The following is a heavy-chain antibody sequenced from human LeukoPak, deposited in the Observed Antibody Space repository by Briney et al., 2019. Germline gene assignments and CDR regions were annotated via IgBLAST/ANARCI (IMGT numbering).Heavy chain of an antibody. V-gene: IGHV1-2*02. CDR1: GYTFTDYY. CDR2: MNPNSGGT. Sequence: SVKVSCKASGYTFTDYYIHWVRQAPGQGLEWMAWMNPNSGGTSYAQKFQGRVTMTRDTSISTAYMELSRLRFDDTAVYYCARNKEGKSLDYWGQGTLVTVSS. CDR3: ARNKEGKSLDY. J-gene: IGHJ4*02.